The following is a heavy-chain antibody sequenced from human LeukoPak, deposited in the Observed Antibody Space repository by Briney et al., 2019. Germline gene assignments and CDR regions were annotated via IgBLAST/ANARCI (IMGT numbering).Heavy chain of an antibody. J-gene: IGHJ1*01. CDR1: GGSISTYY. CDR3: ARGRDDYDSSGYLPFQH. V-gene: IGHV4-59*01. CDR2: IYYSGSA. Sequence: SETLSLTCTVSGGSISTYYWSWIRQPPGQGLEWIGYIYYSGSANYNPSLKSRVTISVDTSKNQFSLKLSSVTAADTAVYYCARGRDDYDSSGYLPFQHWGQGTLVSVSS. D-gene: IGHD3-22*01.